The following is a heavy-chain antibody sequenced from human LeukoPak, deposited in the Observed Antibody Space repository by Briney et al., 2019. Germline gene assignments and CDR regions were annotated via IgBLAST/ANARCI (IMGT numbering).Heavy chain of an antibody. CDR3: ARSVQPGTLNWFDP. V-gene: IGHV1-69*04. CDR1: GYIFISYG. Sequence: SVKHSCKASGYIFISYGISWVRQAPGQGLEWMGRIIPILGIANYAQKFQGRVTITADKSTSTAYMELSSLRSEDTAVYYCARSVQPGTLNWFDPWGQGTLVTVSS. D-gene: IGHD3-10*01. CDR2: IIPILGIA. J-gene: IGHJ5*02.